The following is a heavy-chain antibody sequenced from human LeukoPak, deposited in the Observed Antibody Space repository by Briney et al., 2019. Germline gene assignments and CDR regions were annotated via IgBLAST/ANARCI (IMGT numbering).Heavy chain of an antibody. D-gene: IGHD2-21*02. CDR3: ASGYTVSDCYDYFDY. V-gene: IGHV1-2*06. Sequence: ASVKLSCKASGYTFTGYYMHWVRQAPGHGLEWKGRINHNSGGTNYAQKFQGRVTMTRDTSISTAYMELSRLRADDTAVYYCASGYTVSDCYDYFDYWGQGTLVTVSS. CDR2: INHNSGGT. J-gene: IGHJ4*02. CDR1: GYTFTGYY.